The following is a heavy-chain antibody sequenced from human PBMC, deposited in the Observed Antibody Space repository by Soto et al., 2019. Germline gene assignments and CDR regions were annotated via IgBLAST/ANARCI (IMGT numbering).Heavy chain of an antibody. V-gene: IGHV3-48*03. CDR1: GFTFSSYE. CDR2: ISSSGSTI. J-gene: IGHJ6*02. Sequence: HPGGSLRLSCAASGFTFSSYEMNWVRQAPGKGLEWVSYISSSGSTIYYADSVKGRFTISRDNAKNSLYLQMNSLRAEDTAVYYCARDQRQWLANYYYGMDVWGQGTTVTVSS. CDR3: ARDQRQWLANYYYGMDV. D-gene: IGHD6-19*01.